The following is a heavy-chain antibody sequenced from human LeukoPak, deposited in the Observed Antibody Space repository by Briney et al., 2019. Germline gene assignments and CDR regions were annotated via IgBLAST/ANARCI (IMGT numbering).Heavy chain of an antibody. CDR2: ISSGGDSI. J-gene: IGHJ6*03. CDR1: GITFSDLY. D-gene: IGHD3-10*01. CDR3: ASGSYGSGFYYFYYMDV. V-gene: IGHV3-11*04. Sequence: GGSLRLSCAASGITFSDLYMSWIRQAPGKGLEWLSYISSGGDSIYYADSVKGRFTISRDNAKNSVSLQMNSLRAEDTAVYYCASGSYGSGFYYFYYMDVWGKGTTVTVSS.